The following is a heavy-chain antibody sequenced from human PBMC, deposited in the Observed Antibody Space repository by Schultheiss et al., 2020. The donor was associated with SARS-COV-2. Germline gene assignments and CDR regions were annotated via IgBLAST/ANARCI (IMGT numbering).Heavy chain of an antibody. CDR1: GYSFTSYW. V-gene: IGHV5-51*01. Sequence: GESLKISCKGSGYSFTSYWIGWVRQMPGKGLEWMGIIYPGDSDTRYSPSFQGQVTISADKSISTAYLQWSSLKASDTAMYYCARHWLRPPFDYYGMDVWGQGTTVTISS. CDR2: IYPGDSDT. D-gene: IGHD5-12*01. J-gene: IGHJ6*02. CDR3: ARHWLRPPFDYYGMDV.